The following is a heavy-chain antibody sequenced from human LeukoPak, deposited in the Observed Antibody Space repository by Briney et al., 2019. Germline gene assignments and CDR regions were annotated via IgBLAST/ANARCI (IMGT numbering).Heavy chain of an antibody. CDR2: IYPDDSAT. V-gene: IGHV5-51*01. CDR1: EYTFTNYW. J-gene: IGHJ6*03. Sequence: GESLKISCKGSEYTFTNYWIGWVRQMPGKGLEWMGIIYPDDSATRYSPSFQGQVTISADKSISTAYLQWSSLMASDTARYYCARHAECTNGVCAMDVWGKGTTVTVSS. D-gene: IGHD2-8*01. CDR3: ARHAECTNGVCAMDV.